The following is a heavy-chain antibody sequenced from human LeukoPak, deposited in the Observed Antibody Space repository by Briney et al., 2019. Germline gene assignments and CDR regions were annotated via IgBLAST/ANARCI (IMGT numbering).Heavy chain of an antibody. D-gene: IGHD6-19*01. J-gene: IGHJ4*02. CDR3: ARVGVRGGWYRGGTFDY. CDR1: GGSISSGDYY. CDR2: IYYSGST. Sequence: ASQTLSLTCTVSGGSISSGDYYWSWIRQPPGKGLEWIGYIYYSGSTSYNPSLKSRVTISVDTSKNQFSLKLSSVTAADTAVYYCARVGVRGGWYRGGTFDYWGQGTLVTVSS. V-gene: IGHV4-30-4*01.